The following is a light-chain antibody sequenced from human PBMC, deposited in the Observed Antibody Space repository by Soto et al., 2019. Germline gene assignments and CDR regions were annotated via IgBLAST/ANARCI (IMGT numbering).Light chain of an antibody. Sequence: EIVMTQSPGPLSLSRGAGATVSCRASQSVSNNYLAWYQQKPGQSPRLLIYAASTRAAGIPARFSGSGSVTEFTLTISSLQAEDFPVYYCQQYSNSPLTFGGGTKVDIK. CDR1: QSVSNN. J-gene: IGKJ4*01. CDR2: AAS. CDR3: QQYSNSPLT. V-gene: IGKV3-15*01.